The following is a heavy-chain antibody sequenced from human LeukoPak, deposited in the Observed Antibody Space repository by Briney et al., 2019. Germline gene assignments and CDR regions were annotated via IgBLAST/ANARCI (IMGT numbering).Heavy chain of an antibody. CDR3: ALAGRAFDY. CDR2: IYTSGST. J-gene: IGHJ4*02. Sequence: SETLSLTCTVSGGSISSSSYYWGWIRQPPGKGLEWIGRIYTSGSTNYNPSLKSRVTISVDTSKNQFSLKLSSVTAADTAVYYCALAGRAFDYWGQGTLVTVSS. CDR1: GGSISSSSYY. D-gene: IGHD6-13*01. V-gene: IGHV4-39*07.